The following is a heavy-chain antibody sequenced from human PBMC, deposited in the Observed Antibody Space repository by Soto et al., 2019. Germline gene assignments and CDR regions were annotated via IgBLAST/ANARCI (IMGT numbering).Heavy chain of an antibody. J-gene: IGHJ5*02. V-gene: IGHV1-18*04. Sequence: ASVKVSCKASGYTFTSYGISWVRQAPGQGLEWMGWISAYNGNTNYAQKLQGRVAMTTDTSTSTAYMELRSLRSDDTAVYYCARYRAAAGTHWFDPWGQGTLVTFSS. D-gene: IGHD6-13*01. CDR1: GYTFTSYG. CDR3: ARYRAAAGTHWFDP. CDR2: ISAYNGNT.